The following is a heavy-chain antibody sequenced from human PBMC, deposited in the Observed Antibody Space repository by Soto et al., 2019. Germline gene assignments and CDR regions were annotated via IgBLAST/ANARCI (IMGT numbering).Heavy chain of an antibody. CDR2: IIPIFGTA. Sequence: QVQLVQSGAEVKKPGSSVKVSCKASGGTFSSYAISWVRQAPGQGLEWMGGIIPIFGTANYAQKFQGRVTIXXDXSXXTAYMELSSLRSEDTAVYYCARGGSIAARLNAFDIWGQGTMVTVSS. V-gene: IGHV1-69*12. J-gene: IGHJ3*02. D-gene: IGHD6-6*01. CDR3: ARGGSIAARLNAFDI. CDR1: GGTFSSYA.